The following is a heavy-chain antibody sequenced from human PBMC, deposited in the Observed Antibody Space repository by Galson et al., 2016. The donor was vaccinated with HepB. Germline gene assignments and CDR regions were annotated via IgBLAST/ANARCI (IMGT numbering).Heavy chain of an antibody. Sequence: PALVKPTQTLTVTCTFTGFSVSTFGVGVGWIRQPPGKALEWLALIFWDDDKRYRPSPKSRLTITKDTSKKQVVLEMTNMDPVDTATYYCARYYYDSSGYYGGGWFDPWGQGTLVSVSS. D-gene: IGHD3-22*01. CDR3: ARYYYDSSGYYGGGWFDP. J-gene: IGHJ5*02. V-gene: IGHV2-5*02. CDR1: GFSVSTFGVG. CDR2: IFWDDDK.